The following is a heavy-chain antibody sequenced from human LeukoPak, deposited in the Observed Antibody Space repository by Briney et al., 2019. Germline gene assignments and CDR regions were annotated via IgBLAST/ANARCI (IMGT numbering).Heavy chain of an antibody. CDR3: ARLRGGVQLWGD. J-gene: IGHJ4*02. V-gene: IGHV4-39*01. Sequence: PSETLSLTCTVSGGSITGNSYSWGWIRQPPGKGLQWIVTLSHAGTNYYNPSLKSRVTMPVDRSKNQFSLKLTSVTATDTAVYYCARLRGGVQLWGDWGQGTLVTVSS. D-gene: IGHD5-18*01. CDR1: GGSITGNSYS. CDR2: LSHAGTN.